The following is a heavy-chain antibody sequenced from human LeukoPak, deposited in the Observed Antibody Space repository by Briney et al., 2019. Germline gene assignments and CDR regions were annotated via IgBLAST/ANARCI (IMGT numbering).Heavy chain of an antibody. CDR3: AIGLATPDSSYNWFDT. Sequence: GRSLRLSCATSGFTFSSYGMHWVRQAPGKGLEWVAVIWYDGSNKYYADSVKGRFTISRDNSKNTLYLQMNSLRAEDTAVYYCAIGLATPDSSYNWFDTWGQGALVTVSS. V-gene: IGHV3-33*08. J-gene: IGHJ5*02. CDR1: GFTFSSYG. D-gene: IGHD5-12*01. CDR2: IWYDGSNK.